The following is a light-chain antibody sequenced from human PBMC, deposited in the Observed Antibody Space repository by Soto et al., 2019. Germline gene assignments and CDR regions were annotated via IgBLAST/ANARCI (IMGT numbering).Light chain of an antibody. J-gene: IGLJ3*02. Sequence: QSALTQPASVSGSPGQSITISCTGTSSDVGYYNYVSWYQHHPGKVPKLMIYEVSNRPSGVSNRFSGSKSGNTASLTISGLQAEDEADYYCSPYTTSSTQVFGGGTKLTVL. V-gene: IGLV2-14*01. CDR3: SPYTTSSTQV. CDR2: EVS. CDR1: SSDVGYYNY.